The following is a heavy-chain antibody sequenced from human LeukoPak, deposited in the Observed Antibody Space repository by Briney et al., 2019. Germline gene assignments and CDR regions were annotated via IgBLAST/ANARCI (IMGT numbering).Heavy chain of an antibody. CDR3: AKSDGYSGYEHFDY. CDR2: IWYGGSNK. V-gene: IGHV3-33*06. J-gene: IGHJ4*02. D-gene: IGHD5-12*01. Sequence: VIWYGGSNKYYADSVKGRFTISRDNSKNTLYLQMNSLRAEDTAVYYCAKSDGYSGYEHFDYWGQGTLVTVSS.